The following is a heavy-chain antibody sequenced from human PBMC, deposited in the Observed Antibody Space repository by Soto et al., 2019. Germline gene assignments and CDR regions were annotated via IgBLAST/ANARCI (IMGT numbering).Heavy chain of an antibody. CDR3: ARDPSEGRVGNWFES. J-gene: IGHJ5*01. CDR1: GFTFSRYG. V-gene: IGHV3-21*01. D-gene: IGHD2-2*01. CDR2: ISSSTSYV. Sequence: TGGSLRLSCAASGFTFSRYGMNWLRQAPGKGLEWVASISSSTSYVYYADSVKGRFSTSRDNAKNILYLEMYALGTEDTAVYYCARDPSEGRVGNWFESWGQGTLVTVSS.